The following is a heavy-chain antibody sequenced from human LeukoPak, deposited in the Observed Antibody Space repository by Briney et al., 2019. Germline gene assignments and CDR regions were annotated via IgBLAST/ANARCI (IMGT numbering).Heavy chain of an antibody. D-gene: IGHD4-17*01. CDR1: GFTFSNYE. CDR2: IISSGNIV. CDR3: AGTYPHDYGDYVEYFQY. J-gene: IGHJ1*01. Sequence: GGSLRLSCAASGFTFSNYEMNWVRQAPGKGLEWVSYIISSGNIVYYADSVKGRFTISRDNAKNSMYLVISSLRAEDTAVYYCAGTYPHDYGDYVEYFQYWGQGTLVTVSS. V-gene: IGHV3-48*03.